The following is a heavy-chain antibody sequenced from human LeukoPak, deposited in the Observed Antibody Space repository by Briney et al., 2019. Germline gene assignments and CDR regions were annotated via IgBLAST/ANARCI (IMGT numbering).Heavy chain of an antibody. CDR2: IYHSGST. D-gene: IGHD5-12*01. Sequence: PSQTLSLTCAVSSGSISSGGYSWSWIRQPPGKGLEWIGYIYHSGSTYYNPSLKSRVTISVDRSKNQFSLKLSSVTAADTAVYYCARLGIVATAHYFDYWGQGTLVTVSS. J-gene: IGHJ4*02. CDR3: ARLGIVATAHYFDY. CDR1: SGSISSGGYS. V-gene: IGHV4-30-2*01.